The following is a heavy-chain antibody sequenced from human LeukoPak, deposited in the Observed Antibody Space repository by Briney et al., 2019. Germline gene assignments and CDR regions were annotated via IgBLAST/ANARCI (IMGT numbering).Heavy chain of an antibody. CDR1: GFTFSFYA. J-gene: IGHJ4*02. Sequence: GGSLRLSCAGSGFTFSFYAMSWVRQAPGKGLEWVSSISSSSSYTYYADSVKGRFTISRDNAKNSLYLQMNSLRAEDTAVYYCASSPNYYDSSGYYGYFDYWGQGTLVTVSS. D-gene: IGHD3-22*01. CDR2: ISSSSSYT. CDR3: ASSPNYYDSSGYYGYFDY. V-gene: IGHV3-21*01.